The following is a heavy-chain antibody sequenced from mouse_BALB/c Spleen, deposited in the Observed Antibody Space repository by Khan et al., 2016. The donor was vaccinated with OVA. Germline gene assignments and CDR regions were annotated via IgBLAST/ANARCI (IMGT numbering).Heavy chain of an antibody. V-gene: IGHV1-77*01. CDR3: ARRNYFGYTFAY. D-gene: IGHD1-2*01. Sequence: QVQLKQSGTELARPGASVNLSCKASGYTFTDFYINWVKQRSGQGLEWIGEISPGSGDTYYNEKFKGKATLTADKSSSTAYMQLSSLTSEASAVYGCARRNYFGYTFAYWGQGTLVTVSA. CDR1: GYTFTDFY. CDR2: ISPGSGDT. J-gene: IGHJ3*01.